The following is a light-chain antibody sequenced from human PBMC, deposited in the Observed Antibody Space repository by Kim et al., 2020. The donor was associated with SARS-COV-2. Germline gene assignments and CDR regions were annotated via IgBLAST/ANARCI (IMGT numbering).Light chain of an antibody. CDR1: RNIRSD. CDR3: LQHISYPIT. Sequence: DIQMTQSPSSLSASVGDRVTITCRASRNIRSDLGWYQQEPGRAPKRLIYDASSLESGVPSRFSGGGYGTEFSLTISSLQPEDFGTYYCLQHISYPITFGQGTRLEIK. V-gene: IGKV1-17*01. J-gene: IGKJ5*01. CDR2: DAS.